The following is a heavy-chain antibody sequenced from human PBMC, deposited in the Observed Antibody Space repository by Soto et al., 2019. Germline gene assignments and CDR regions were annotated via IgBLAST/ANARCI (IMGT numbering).Heavy chain of an antibody. Sequence: QVQLQESGPGLVKPSQTLSLTCTVSGGSISSGGYYWSWIRQHPGKGLEWIGYIYYSGSTYYNPSLKSRVTTSVDTSKNQFSLKLSSVTAADTAVYYCARDQDSRARGWYFDLWGRGTLLTVSS. V-gene: IGHV4-31*03. CDR1: GGSISSGGYY. D-gene: IGHD3-22*01. J-gene: IGHJ2*01. CDR2: IYYSGST. CDR3: ARDQDSRARGWYFDL.